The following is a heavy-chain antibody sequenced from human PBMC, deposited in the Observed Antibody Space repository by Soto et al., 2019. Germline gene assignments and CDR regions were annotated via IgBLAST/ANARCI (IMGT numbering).Heavy chain of an antibody. V-gene: IGHV4-39*07. Sequence: SETLSLTCTVSGGSVSSNSYSWGWIRQSPGKGLEWIGIIYSTENTYYHPSLLSRVTISVDTSKNQFSLKLSSVTAADTAVYYCARAPRGNYGYPSYFDYWGQGTLVTVSS. J-gene: IGHJ4*02. CDR1: GGSVSSNSYS. CDR2: IYSTENT. D-gene: IGHD3-10*01. CDR3: ARAPRGNYGYPSYFDY.